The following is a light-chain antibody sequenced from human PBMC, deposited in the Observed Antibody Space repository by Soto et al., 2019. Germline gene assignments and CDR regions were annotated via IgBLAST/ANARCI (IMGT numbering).Light chain of an antibody. CDR1: QSISSW. CDR3: QQYNSYSPC. V-gene: IGKV1-5*03. J-gene: IGKJ3*01. Sequence: DIQMTQSPSTLSASVGDRVTITCRASQSISSWLAWYQQKPWKAPKLLIYKASSVDRSVPSRFSGSGSGTEFTLTFSSVKPNDFATYYCQQYNSYSPCFGPGTNVDIK. CDR2: KAS.